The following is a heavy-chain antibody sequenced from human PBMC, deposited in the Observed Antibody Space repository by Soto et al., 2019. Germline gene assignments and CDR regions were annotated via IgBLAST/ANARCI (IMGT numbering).Heavy chain of an antibody. D-gene: IGHD4-4*01. CDR1: GFTFSSYW. CDR3: ATWHLQEHAYDI. V-gene: IGHV3-74*01. CDR2: INSDGSST. Sequence: GGSLRLSCAASGFTFSSYWMHWVRHAPGKGLVWVSRINSDGSSTSYADSVKGRFTISRDTSRTIVYPQMNSLRLDDTAVYFWATWHLQEHAYDIWGQGTTVTVPS. J-gene: IGHJ3*02.